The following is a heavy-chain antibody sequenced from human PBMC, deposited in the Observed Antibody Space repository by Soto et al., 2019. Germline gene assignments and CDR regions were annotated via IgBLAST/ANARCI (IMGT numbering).Heavy chain of an antibody. V-gene: IGHV1-69*13. Sequence: VASVKVSCKASGGTFSSCAISWVRQAPGQGLEWMGGIIPIFGTANYAQKFQGRVTITADESTSTAYMELSSLGSEDTAVYYCARLVLEYSTSYYFDYSCQGTLVTVSS. CDR2: IIPIFGTA. CDR3: ARLVLEYSTSYYFDY. J-gene: IGHJ4*02. D-gene: IGHD6-6*01. CDR1: GGTFSSCA.